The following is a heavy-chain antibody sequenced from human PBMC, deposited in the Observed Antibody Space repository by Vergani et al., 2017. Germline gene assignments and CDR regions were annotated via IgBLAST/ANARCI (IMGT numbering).Heavy chain of an antibody. V-gene: IGHV3-30*03. J-gene: IGHJ6*03. D-gene: IGHD6-19*01. Sequence: QVQLVESGGGVVQPGRSLRLSCAASGFTFSSYGMHWVRQAPGKGLEWVAVISYDGSNKYYADSVKGRFTISRDNSKNTLYLQMNSLRAEDTAVYYCARSSGCYVYYMDVWGKGTTVTVSS. CDR3: ARSSGCYVYYMDV. CDR1: GFTFSSYG. CDR2: ISYDGSNK.